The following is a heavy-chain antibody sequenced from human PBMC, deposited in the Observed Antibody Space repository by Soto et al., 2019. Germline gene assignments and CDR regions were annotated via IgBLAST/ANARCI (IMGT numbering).Heavy chain of an antibody. V-gene: IGHV3-13*01. Sequence: PWGSLRLSCAASGFTFSSYDMHWVRQATGKGLEWVSGIGTAGDTYYPGSVKGRFTISRENAENSLYLQMNSLRAEDTAVYYCARVARGRDYYYYGMDVWGQRTTVTVSS. D-gene: IGHD2-15*01. CDR2: IGTAGDT. CDR1: GFTFSSYD. CDR3: ARVARGRDYYYYGMDV. J-gene: IGHJ6*02.